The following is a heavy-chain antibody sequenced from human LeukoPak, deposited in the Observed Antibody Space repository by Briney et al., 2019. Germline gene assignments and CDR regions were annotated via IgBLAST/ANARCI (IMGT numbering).Heavy chain of an antibody. CDR1: GFTFSTYV. Sequence: PGGSLRLSCSVSGFTFSTYVMHWVRQAPGKGLEYVPAISSNGDNTYYADSVKGPFSISRDNSKNTLYLQMNSLRAEDTAVYYCAKRYFDWLSAFDHWGQGALVTVSS. V-gene: IGHV3-64*04. CDR3: AKRYFDWLSAFDH. D-gene: IGHD3-9*01. J-gene: IGHJ4*02. CDR2: ISSNGDNT.